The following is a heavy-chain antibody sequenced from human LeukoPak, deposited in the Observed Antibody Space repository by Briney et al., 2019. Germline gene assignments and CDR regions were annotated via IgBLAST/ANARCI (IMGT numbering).Heavy chain of an antibody. CDR3: AKNRDSSDYPRDFDY. D-gene: IGHD6-19*01. CDR2: IRHDGSYQ. CDR1: RFTFSSYG. Sequence: EAGGSLRLSCAASRFTFSSYGMHWVRQTPGKGLEWVAFIRHDGSYQQYADSVKGRFTVARDNSKDTVYLQMNRLRTEDTAVYYCAKNRDSSDYPRDFDYWGQGTLVTVSS. V-gene: IGHV3-30*02. J-gene: IGHJ4*02.